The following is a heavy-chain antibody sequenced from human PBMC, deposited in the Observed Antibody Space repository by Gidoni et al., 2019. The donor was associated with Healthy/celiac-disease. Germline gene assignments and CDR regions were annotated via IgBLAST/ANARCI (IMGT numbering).Heavy chain of an antibody. V-gene: IGHV3-33*01. D-gene: IGHD1-26*01. CDR3: AREGDSGSYWYYFDY. Sequence: QVPLVESGGGVVQPGRSLRLSCAASGFTFSSYGMHWVRQAPGKGLEGVAVIWYDGSNKYYADSVKGRFTISRDNSKNTLYLQMNSLRSEDTAVYYCAREGDSGSYWYYFDYWGQGTLVTVSS. CDR2: IWYDGSNK. J-gene: IGHJ4*02. CDR1: GFTFSSYG.